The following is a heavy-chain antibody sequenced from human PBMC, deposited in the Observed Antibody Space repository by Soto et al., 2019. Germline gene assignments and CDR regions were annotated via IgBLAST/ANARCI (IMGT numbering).Heavy chain of an antibody. D-gene: IGHD6-19*01. CDR3: ARPLLLYSSGSFLDY. V-gene: IGHV3-30-3*01. Sequence: QVQLVESGGGVVQPGRSLRLSCAASGFTFSSYAMHWVRQAPGKGLEWVAVISYDGSNKYYADSVKGRFTISRDNSKNTLYLQMNSLRAEDTAVYYCARPLLLYSSGSFLDYWGQGTLVTVSS. CDR1: GFTFSSYA. CDR2: ISYDGSNK. J-gene: IGHJ4*02.